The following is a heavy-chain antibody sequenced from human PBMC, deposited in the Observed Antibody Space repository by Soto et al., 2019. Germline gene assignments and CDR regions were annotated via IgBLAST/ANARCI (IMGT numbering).Heavy chain of an antibody. CDR1: GFTSSRYS. CDR3: ARDYYCSGTYPTHPYSVS. CDR2: ISSSSSYI. V-gene: IGHV3-21*01. D-gene: IGHD3-10*01. Sequence: GGSLRVSCAASGFTSSRYSMNWFRQAPGKGLEWVSSISSSSSYIYYADSVKGRFTISRDNAKNSLYLQMNSLRAEDTAVYYCARDYYCSGTYPTHPYSVSLRHATMVTV. J-gene: IGHJ4*01.